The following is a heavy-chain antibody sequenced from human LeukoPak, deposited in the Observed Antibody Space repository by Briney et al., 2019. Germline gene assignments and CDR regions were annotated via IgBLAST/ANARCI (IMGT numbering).Heavy chain of an antibody. V-gene: IGHV4-59*01. J-gene: IGHJ3*02. CDR2: IYYSGST. Sequence: SETLSLTCTVSGGSISSYYWSWIRQPPGKGLEWIGYIYYSGSTNYNPSLKSRVTISVDTSKNQFSLKLSSVTAADTAVYYCARVIQRNGVLDAFDIWGQGTMDTLSS. CDR1: GGSISSYY. CDR3: ARVIQRNGVLDAFDI. D-gene: IGHD5-18*01.